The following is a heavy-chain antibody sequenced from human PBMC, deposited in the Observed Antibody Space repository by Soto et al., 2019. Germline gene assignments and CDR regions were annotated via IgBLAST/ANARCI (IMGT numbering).Heavy chain of an antibody. CDR2: ISSSSSYI. V-gene: IGHV3-21*01. CDR1: GFTFSSYS. J-gene: IGHJ3*02. CDR3: ARDRGELERRCDAFDI. D-gene: IGHD1-1*01. Sequence: GGSLRLSCAASGFTFSSYSMNWVRQAPGKGLEWVSSISSSSSYIYYADSVKGRFTISRDNAKNSLYLQMNSLRAEDTDVYYCARDRGELERRCDAFDIWGQGTMVTVSS.